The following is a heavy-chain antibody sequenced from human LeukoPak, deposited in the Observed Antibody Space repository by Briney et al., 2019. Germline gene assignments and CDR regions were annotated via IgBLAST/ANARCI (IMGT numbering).Heavy chain of an antibody. Sequence: ASVKVSCKASGYTFTSYGISWVRQAPGQGLEWMGWISAYNGNTNYAQKLQGRVTITADESTSTAYMELSSLRSEDTAVYYCARAYCGGDCYSLYNWFDPWGQGTLVTVSS. CDR2: ISAYNGNT. CDR1: GYTFTSYG. V-gene: IGHV1-18*01. CDR3: ARAYCGGDCYSLYNWFDP. J-gene: IGHJ5*02. D-gene: IGHD2-21*02.